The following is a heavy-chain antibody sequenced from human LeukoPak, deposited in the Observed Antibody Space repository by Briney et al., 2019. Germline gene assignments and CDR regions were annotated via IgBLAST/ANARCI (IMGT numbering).Heavy chain of an antibody. CDR3: ARDQQLAKNYYYYGMDV. Sequence: PGGSLRLSCAASGFTFSSYATHWVRQAPGKGLEWVAVISYDGSNKYYADSVKGRFTISRDNSKNTLYLQMNSLRAEDTAVYYCARDQQLAKNYYYYGMDVWGQGTTVTVSS. J-gene: IGHJ6*02. V-gene: IGHV3-30-3*01. D-gene: IGHD6-13*01. CDR2: ISYDGSNK. CDR1: GFTFSSYA.